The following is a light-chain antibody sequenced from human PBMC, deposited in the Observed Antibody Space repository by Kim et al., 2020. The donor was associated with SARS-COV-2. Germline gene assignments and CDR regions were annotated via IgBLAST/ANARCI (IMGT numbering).Light chain of an antibody. CDR2: GAS. CDR1: QRIGTW. Sequence: SASVGDRITITCRASQRIGTWLAWYQHKPGKAPQLLIDGASTLQSGVPSRFSGGGSGTDFTLTISSLQPEDFATYYCQQANSFPRTFGQGTKLEI. CDR3: QQANSFPRT. V-gene: IGKV1-12*01. J-gene: IGKJ2*01.